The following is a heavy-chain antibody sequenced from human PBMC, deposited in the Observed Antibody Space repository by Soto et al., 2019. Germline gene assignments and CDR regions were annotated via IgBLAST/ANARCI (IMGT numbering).Heavy chain of an antibody. CDR3: AAWAEGATEVH. CDR2: IWYDASKQ. V-gene: IGHV3-33*01. D-gene: IGHD2-15*01. J-gene: IGHJ4*02. CDR1: GFSFSFYG. Sequence: GGSLRLSCETSGFSFSFYGMHWVRQAPGKGLEWVAVIWYDASKQFYAASVEGRFTISRDNSKAILYLQMNSLRAEDTAVYYCAAWAEGATEVHWGQGTLVTVSS.